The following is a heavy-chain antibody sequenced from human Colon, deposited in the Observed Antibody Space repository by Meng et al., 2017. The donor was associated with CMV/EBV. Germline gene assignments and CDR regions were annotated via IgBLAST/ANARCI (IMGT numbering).Heavy chain of an antibody. Sequence: SCKASGFTFSSNGMHWVRQAPGKGLEWVAVIWWDGSTTYYADSVKGRFTISRDNSKRTLFLHMNSLRAEDTALYYCARWGNNKIMDYWGQGTQVTVSS. CDR1: GFTFSSNG. D-gene: IGHD4-23*01. V-gene: IGHV3-33*01. J-gene: IGHJ4*02. CDR2: IWWDGSTT. CDR3: ARWGNNKIMDY.